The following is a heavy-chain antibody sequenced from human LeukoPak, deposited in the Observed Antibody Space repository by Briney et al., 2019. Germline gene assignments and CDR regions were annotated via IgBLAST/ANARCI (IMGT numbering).Heavy chain of an antibody. V-gene: IGHV3-30*03. CDR2: ISYDGSYK. Sequence: GGSLRLSCAASGFTFSTSGMHRVRQSPGKGLEWMALISYDGSYKDFADSVQGRFTISRDNSKNTLYLQMNSLRPEDTAVYYCASWDPQLGDAFDIWGQGTMVTVSS. CDR1: GFTFSTSG. CDR3: ASWDPQLGDAFDI. D-gene: IGHD3-16*01. J-gene: IGHJ3*02.